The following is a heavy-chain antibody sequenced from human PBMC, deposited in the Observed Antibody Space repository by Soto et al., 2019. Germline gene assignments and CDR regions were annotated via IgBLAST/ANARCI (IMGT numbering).Heavy chain of an antibody. D-gene: IGHD7-27*01. Sequence: EVQLVESGGGWVQPGGSLRLSCAAAGLAFSSYWMTWVRQAPGKGLEFLATINSDGSEKYYVDSVKGRSTISRDNAKNSLYLQMNSLRVEDTAVYYCAIDLNWENFWGQGTLVIVSS. V-gene: IGHV3-7*01. J-gene: IGHJ4*02. CDR1: GLAFSSYW. CDR2: INSDGSEK. CDR3: AIDLNWENF.